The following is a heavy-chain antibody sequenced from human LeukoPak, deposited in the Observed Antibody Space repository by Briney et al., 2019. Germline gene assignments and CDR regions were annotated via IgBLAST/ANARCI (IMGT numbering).Heavy chain of an antibody. CDR2: IYHSGST. V-gene: IGHV4-38-2*01. Sequence: PSETLSLTCAVSGYPISSGYYWGWIRQPPGKGLEWIGSIYHSGSTYYNPSLKSRVTISVDTSKNQFSLKLSSVTDADTAVYYCARHGPIVVADYWGQGTLVTVSS. CDR3: ARHGPIVVADY. J-gene: IGHJ4*02. CDR1: GYPISSGYY. D-gene: IGHD2-2*01.